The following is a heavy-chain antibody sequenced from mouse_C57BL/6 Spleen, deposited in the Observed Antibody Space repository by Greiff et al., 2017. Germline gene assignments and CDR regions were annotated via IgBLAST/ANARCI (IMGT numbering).Heavy chain of an antibody. V-gene: IGHV1-53*01. D-gene: IGHD2-1*01. Sequence: QVQLQQPGTELVKPGASGYTFTSYWMHWVKQRPGQGLEWIGNINPSNGGTNYNEKFKSKATLTVDKSSSTAYMQLSSLTSEDSAVYYCARGYYGNYDAMDYWGQGTSVTVSS. CDR1: GYTFTSYW. CDR2: INPSNGGT. CDR3: ARGYYGNYDAMDY. J-gene: IGHJ4*01.